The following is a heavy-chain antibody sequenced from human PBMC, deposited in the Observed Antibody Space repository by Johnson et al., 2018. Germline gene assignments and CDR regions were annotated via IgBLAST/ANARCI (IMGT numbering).Heavy chain of an antibody. Sequence: VQLVESGGGLVEPGGSLRLSCAVSGFTLSSYWMSWVRQAPGQGLEWVANINHDGSEKYDVGSAKGRFTISRDNAKNSLYLPMNSLRAEDTAVYYCARGLYGDYGDVEYFQHWGQGTLVTVSS. CDR3: ARGLYGDYGDVEYFQH. CDR1: GFTLSSYW. CDR2: INHDGSEK. J-gene: IGHJ1*01. D-gene: IGHD4-17*01. V-gene: IGHV3-7*01.